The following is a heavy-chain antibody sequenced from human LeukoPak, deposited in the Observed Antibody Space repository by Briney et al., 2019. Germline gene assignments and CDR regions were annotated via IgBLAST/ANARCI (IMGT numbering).Heavy chain of an antibody. D-gene: IGHD3-10*01. V-gene: IGHV4-34*01. J-gene: IGHJ4*02. Sequence: SETLSLTCAVYGGSFGGYYWSWIRQPPGKGLEWIGEINHSGSTNYNPSLKSRVTISVDTSKNQFSLKLSSVTAADTAVYYCARRYYGSGSSIDYWGQGTLVTVSS. CDR2: INHSGST. CDR3: ARRYYGSGSSIDY. CDR1: GGSFGGYY.